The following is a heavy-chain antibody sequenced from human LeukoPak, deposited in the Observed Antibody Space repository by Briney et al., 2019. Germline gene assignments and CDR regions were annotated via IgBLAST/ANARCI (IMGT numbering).Heavy chain of an antibody. CDR3: ARGGFCTGTSCYLAWFDP. J-gene: IGHJ5*02. CDR2: IYPDDSDT. D-gene: IGHD2-2*01. V-gene: IGHV5-51*01. CDR1: GYRFTNYW. Sequence: GESLKISCKGSGYRFTNYWIGWVRQMPGKGLELMGIIYPDDSDTRYSPFFQGQVTISADKSISTAYLRWSSLKASDTAIYYCARGGFCTGTSCYLAWFDPWGQGTLVTVSS.